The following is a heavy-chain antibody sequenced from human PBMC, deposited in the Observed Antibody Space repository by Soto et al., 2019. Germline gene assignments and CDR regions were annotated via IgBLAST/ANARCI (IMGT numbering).Heavy chain of an antibody. J-gene: IGHJ4*02. CDR3: AKSLNTATSFDY. Sequence: GGSLRLSCAASGFTFSSYAMNWVRQAPGKGPEWVSHISVTGGTYYADSVKGRFTISRDNSKNTLFLQMNSLRAEDTALYYCAKSLNTATSFDYWGQGTPVTVSS. CDR2: ISVTGGT. V-gene: IGHV3-23*01. CDR1: GFTFSSYA.